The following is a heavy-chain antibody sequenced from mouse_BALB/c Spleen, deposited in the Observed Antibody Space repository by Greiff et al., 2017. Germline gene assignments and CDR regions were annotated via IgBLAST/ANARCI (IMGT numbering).Heavy chain of an antibody. CDR2: IWAGGST. V-gene: IGHV2-9*02. CDR1: GFSLTSYG. Sequence: VQLVESGPGLVAPSQSLSITCTVSGFSLTSYGVHWVRQPPGKGLEWLGVIWAGGSTNYNSALMSRLSISKDNSKSQVFLKMNSLQTDDTAMYCCARDYYGYAMDYWGQGTSVTVSS. J-gene: IGHJ4*01. CDR3: ARDYYGYAMDY. D-gene: IGHD1-1*01.